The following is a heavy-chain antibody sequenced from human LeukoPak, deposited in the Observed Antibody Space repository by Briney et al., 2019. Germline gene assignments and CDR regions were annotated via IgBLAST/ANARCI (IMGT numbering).Heavy chain of an antibody. Sequence: SVKVSCKASGGTFSSYAISWVRQAPGQGLEWMGRLIPIFGIANYAQKFQGRVTITADKSTSTAYMELSSLRSEDTAVYYCASHQGRGYYDSSGYNYWGQGTLVTVSS. CDR2: LIPIFGIA. J-gene: IGHJ4*02. V-gene: IGHV1-69*04. CDR1: GGTFSSYA. CDR3: ASHQGRGYYDSSGYNY. D-gene: IGHD3-22*01.